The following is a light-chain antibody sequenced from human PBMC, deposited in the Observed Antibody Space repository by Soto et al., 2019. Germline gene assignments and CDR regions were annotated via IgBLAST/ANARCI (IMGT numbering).Light chain of an antibody. CDR2: KAS. CDR3: QYLNSFPLT. V-gene: IGKV1-5*03. CDR1: QSISGW. J-gene: IGKJ4*01. Sequence: DIQMTQSPSTLSASVGDRVTITCRASQSISGWLAWFQQKPGKAPKLLIYKASSLESGVPSRFSGSGSGADFSLTISSLQPEDVATYYCQYLNSFPLTFGGGTKVEIK.